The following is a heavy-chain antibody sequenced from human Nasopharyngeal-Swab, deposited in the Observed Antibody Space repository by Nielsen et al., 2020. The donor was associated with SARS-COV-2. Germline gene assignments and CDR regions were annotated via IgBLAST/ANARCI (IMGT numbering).Heavy chain of an antibody. D-gene: IGHD6-19*01. CDR1: GFTFSNYE. V-gene: IGHV3-48*03. CDR2: ISTSGVTK. J-gene: IGHJ4*02. Sequence: GESLKISCAASGFTFSNYEMNWVRQAPGKGLEWVAYISTSGVTKYYADSVKGRFTNSRDNAKNSLYLQMNTLRAEDTAVYYCARFFTGWYLLYWGQGTLVTVSS. CDR3: ARFFTGWYLLY.